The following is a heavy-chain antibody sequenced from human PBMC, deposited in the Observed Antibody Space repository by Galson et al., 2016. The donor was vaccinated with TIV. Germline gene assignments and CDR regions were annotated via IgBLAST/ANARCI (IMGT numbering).Heavy chain of an antibody. J-gene: IGHJ6*02. Sequence: SLRLSCAASGFTFSSHAMTWVRQPPGKGLEWVSAISAGGGSTYYADSVQGRLTISRDNSKNTQYLQMNSLRAEDTAIYYCAKVPSSGFSYYYGLDVWGQGTTVTVSS. CDR3: AKVPSSGFSYYYGLDV. CDR2: ISAGGGST. D-gene: IGHD3-22*01. CDR1: GFTFSSHA. V-gene: IGHV3-23*01.